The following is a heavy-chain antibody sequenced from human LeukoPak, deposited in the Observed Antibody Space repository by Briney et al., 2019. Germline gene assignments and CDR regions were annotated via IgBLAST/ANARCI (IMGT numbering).Heavy chain of an antibody. CDR3: ARDSSGWYYFDY. Sequence: GGSLRLSCEASGFIFNINWMHWVRQAPGKGLEWVSVIYSGGSTYYADSVKGRFTISRDNSKNTVYLQMNSLRVEDTAVYYCARDSSGWYYFDYWGQGTLVTVSS. J-gene: IGHJ4*02. CDR1: GFIFNINW. CDR2: IYSGGST. V-gene: IGHV3-53*01. D-gene: IGHD6-19*01.